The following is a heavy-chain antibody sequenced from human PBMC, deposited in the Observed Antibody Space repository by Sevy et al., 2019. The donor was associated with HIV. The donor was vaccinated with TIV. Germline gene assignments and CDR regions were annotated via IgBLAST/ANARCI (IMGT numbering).Heavy chain of an antibody. CDR1: GFTFSSYA. V-gene: IGHV3-30-3*01. D-gene: IGHD6-25*01. J-gene: IGHJ4*02. CDR2: ISYDGSNK. Sequence: GGSLRLSCAASGFTFSSYAMHWVRQAPGKGLEWVAVISYDGSNKYYADSVKGRFTISRDNSKNTLYLQMNSLRAEDTAVYYWAREKRRYFDYWGQGTLVTVSS. CDR3: AREKRRYFDY.